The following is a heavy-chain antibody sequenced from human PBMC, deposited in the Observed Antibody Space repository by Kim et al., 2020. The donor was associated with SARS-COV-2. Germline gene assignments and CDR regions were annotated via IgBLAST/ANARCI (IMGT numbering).Heavy chain of an antibody. V-gene: IGHV3-9*01. Sequence: GGSLRLSCAASGFTFDDYAMHWVRQAPGKGLEWVSGISWNSGSIGYADSVKGRFTISRDNAKNSLYLQMNSLRAEDTALYYCAKDSSIAAAGTSYFDYWG. J-gene: IGHJ4*01. CDR1: GFTFDDYA. CDR2: ISWNSGSI. CDR3: AKDSSIAAAGTSYFDY. D-gene: IGHD6-13*01.